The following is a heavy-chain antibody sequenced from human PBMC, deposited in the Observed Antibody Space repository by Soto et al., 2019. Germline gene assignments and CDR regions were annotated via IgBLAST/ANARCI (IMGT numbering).Heavy chain of an antibody. D-gene: IGHD3-3*01. CDR1: GFTFSSYW. CDR3: ATQSGFGVVISPYYYMDV. CDR2: IKQDGSEK. V-gene: IGHV3-7*01. J-gene: IGHJ6*03. Sequence: GGSLRLSCAASGFTFSSYWMSWVRQAPGKGLEWVANIKQDGSEKYYVDSVKGRFPISRDNAKNSLYLQMNSLRAEDTAVYYCATQSGFGVVISPYYYMDVWGKGTTVTVSS.